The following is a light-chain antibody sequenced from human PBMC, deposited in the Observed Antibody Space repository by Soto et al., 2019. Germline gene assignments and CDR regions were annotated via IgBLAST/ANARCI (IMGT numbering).Light chain of an antibody. V-gene: IGKV3-11*01. CDR3: QQRSNWPVT. CDR2: DAS. J-gene: IGKJ1*01. Sequence: EIVLTQSPATLSLSPGERATLSCRASQSVSSYFAWYQQKPGQAPRLLIYDASNSASGIPARFSGSGSGTAFTLTISSLEPEDFAVYYGQQRSNWPVTFGQGTRVEIK. CDR1: QSVSSY.